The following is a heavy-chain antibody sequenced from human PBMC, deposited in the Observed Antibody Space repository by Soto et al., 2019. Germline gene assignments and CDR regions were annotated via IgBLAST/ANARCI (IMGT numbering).Heavy chain of an antibody. CDR1: GYTFTSYY. V-gene: IGHV1-46*01. Sequence: ASVKVSCKASGYTFTSYYMHWVRQAPGQGLEWMGIINPSGGSTSYAQKFQGRVTMTRDTSTSTVYMELSSLRSEDTAVYYCARSLDCSGGSCYPGYYYGMDVWGQGTTVTVSS. J-gene: IGHJ6*02. D-gene: IGHD2-15*01. CDR3: ARSLDCSGGSCYPGYYYGMDV. CDR2: INPSGGST.